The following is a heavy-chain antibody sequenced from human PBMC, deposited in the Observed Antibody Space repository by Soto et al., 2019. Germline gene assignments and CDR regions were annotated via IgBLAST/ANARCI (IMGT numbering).Heavy chain of an antibody. V-gene: IGHV3-9*01. Sequence: EVQLVESGGGLVQPGRSLRLSCAASGFTFDDYAMHWVRQAPGKGLEWVSGISWNSGSIGYADSVKGRFTISRDNAKNSLYLQMNSLRAEDTALYYCAKDYDYGDYFDYWGQGTLVTVSS. CDR3: AKDYDYGDYFDY. J-gene: IGHJ4*02. CDR1: GFTFDDYA. CDR2: ISWNSGSI. D-gene: IGHD4-17*01.